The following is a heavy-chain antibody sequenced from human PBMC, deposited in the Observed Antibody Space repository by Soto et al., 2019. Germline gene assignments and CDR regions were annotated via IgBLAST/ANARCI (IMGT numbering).Heavy chain of an antibody. CDR1: GFTFSSYG. D-gene: IGHD6-13*01. V-gene: IGHV3-33*01. Sequence: QVQLVESGGGVVQPGRSLRLSCAASGFTFSSYGMHWVRQAPGKGLEWVAVIWYDGSNKYYADSVKGRFTISRDNSKNTLYLQMNSLRAEDTAVYYCARDQLYSSSWSDYWGQGTLVTLSS. CDR3: ARDQLYSSSWSDY. J-gene: IGHJ4*02. CDR2: IWYDGSNK.